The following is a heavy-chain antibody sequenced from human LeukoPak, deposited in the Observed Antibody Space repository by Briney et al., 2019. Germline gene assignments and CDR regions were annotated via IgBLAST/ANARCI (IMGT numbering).Heavy chain of an antibody. J-gene: IGHJ4*02. CDR3: ARDAPDYYGSGSYYIKSYYFDY. D-gene: IGHD3-10*01. CDR1: GYTFTSYG. Sequence: ASVKVSCKASGYTFTSYGISWVRQAPGQGLEWMGWISAYNGNTNYAQKLQGRVTMTTDTSTSTAYMELRSLRSDDTAVYYCARDAPDYYGSGSYYIKSYYFDYWGQGTLVTVSS. CDR2: ISAYNGNT. V-gene: IGHV1-18*04.